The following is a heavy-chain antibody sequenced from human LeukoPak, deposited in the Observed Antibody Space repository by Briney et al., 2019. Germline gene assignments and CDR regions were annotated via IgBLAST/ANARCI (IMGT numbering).Heavy chain of an antibody. CDR1: GFTFSGSA. V-gene: IGHV3-73*01. J-gene: IGHJ4*01. CDR2: IRSKGSNYAT. CDR3: ARHSASGWQQPFDY. Sequence: GGSLRLSCAASGFTFSGSAIHWVRQASGKGLEWVGRIRSKGSNYATEYAASAEGRFTISRDESKNAAYLQMNSLKVEDTAVYYCARHSASGWQQPFDYWGHGTLVTVSS. D-gene: IGHD6-13*01.